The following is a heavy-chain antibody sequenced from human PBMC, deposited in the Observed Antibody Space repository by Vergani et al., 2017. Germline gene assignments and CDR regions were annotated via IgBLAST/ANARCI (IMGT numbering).Heavy chain of an antibody. Sequence: QVQLQESGPGRVKPSETLSLTCTVSGGPISSYYWTWIRQPPGKGLEWIGYIYYSGSTYYNPALQRRVTIPVDTSKNQFSLKLSSVTAADTTVYYCASIPSPIAYSGGTARDAFAIWGQATIVTASS. CDR3: ASIPSPIAYSGGTARDAFAI. CDR1: GGPISSYY. D-gene: IGHD6-19*01. V-gene: IGHV4-59*01. J-gene: IGHJ3*02. CDR2: IYYSGST.